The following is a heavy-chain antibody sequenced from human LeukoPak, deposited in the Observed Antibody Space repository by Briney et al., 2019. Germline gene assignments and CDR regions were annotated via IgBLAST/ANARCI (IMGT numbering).Heavy chain of an antibody. D-gene: IGHD2-2*01. Sequence: ASVKVSCKASGGTFSSYAISWVRQAPGQGLEWMGGIIPIFGTVNYAQKFQGRVTITADKSTSTAYMELSSLRSEDTAVYYCAGGSTSPDDWFDPWGQGTLVTVSS. CDR3: AGGSTSPDDWFDP. J-gene: IGHJ5*02. CDR1: GGTFSSYA. V-gene: IGHV1-69*06. CDR2: IIPIFGTV.